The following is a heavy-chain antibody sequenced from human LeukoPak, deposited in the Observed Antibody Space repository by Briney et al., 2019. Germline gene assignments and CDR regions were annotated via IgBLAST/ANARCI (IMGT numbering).Heavy chain of an antibody. CDR1: GGSISSSSYY. J-gene: IGHJ6*03. CDR3: ARISYYGSGSYYKDYYYMDV. CDR2: IYYSGST. Sequence: SSETLSLTCTVSGGSISSSSYYWGWIRQPPGKGLEWIGTIYYSGSTYYNPSLKSRVTISVDTSKNQFSLRLSSVTAADTAVYYCARISYYGSGSYYKDYYYMDVWGKGTTVTVSS. V-gene: IGHV4-39*01. D-gene: IGHD3-10*01.